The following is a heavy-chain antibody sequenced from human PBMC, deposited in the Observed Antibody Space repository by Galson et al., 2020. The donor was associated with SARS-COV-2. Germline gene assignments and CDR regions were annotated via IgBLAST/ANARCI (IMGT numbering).Heavy chain of an antibody. D-gene: IGHD2-2*01. CDR1: GYTLTELS. CDR2: FDPEDGET. CDR3: AGSPAAIGRYYYYYYMDV. V-gene: IGHV1-24*01. Sequence: ASVKVSCKVSGYTLTELSMHWVRQAPGKGLEWMGGFDPEDGETIYAQKFQGRVTMTEDTSTDTAYMELSSLRSEDTAVYYCAGSPAAIGRYYYYYYMDVWGKGTTVTVSS. J-gene: IGHJ6*03.